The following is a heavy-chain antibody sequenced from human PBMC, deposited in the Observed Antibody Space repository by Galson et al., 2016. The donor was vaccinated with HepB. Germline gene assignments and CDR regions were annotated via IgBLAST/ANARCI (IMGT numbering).Heavy chain of an antibody. CDR1: GLPVSNDY. CDR3: ASDPGCRNGMDV. CDR2: SYGDGRT. Sequence: SLRLSCAAYGLPVSNDYMSWVRQAPGKGLKWVSVSYGDGRTYYAESVKGRFTISRDTSKNTVFLQMNSLRGEDTAVYYCASDPGCRNGMDVWGQGTTVTVS. V-gene: IGHV3-53*01. D-gene: IGHD2-8*01. J-gene: IGHJ6*02.